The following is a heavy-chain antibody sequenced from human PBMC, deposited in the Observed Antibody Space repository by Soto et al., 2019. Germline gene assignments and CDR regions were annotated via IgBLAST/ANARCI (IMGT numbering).Heavy chain of an antibody. CDR1: GLTFRNHA. J-gene: IGHJ4*02. D-gene: IGHD2-15*01. V-gene: IGHV3-23*01. CDR2: IAPIGYST. CDR3: VYWVSPHFDY. Sequence: EVQLLESGGGLVQPGGSLRLSCAVSGLTFRNHAMSWVRQAAGKGLEWVSTIAPIGYSTHYAGSVEGRFTISRDDSKSTLDLQMNSLRADDTAVYYCVYWVSPHFDYWGQGTLVSVSS.